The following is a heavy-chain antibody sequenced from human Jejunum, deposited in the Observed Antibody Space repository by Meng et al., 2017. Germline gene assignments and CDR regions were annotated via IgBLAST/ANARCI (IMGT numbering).Heavy chain of an antibody. CDR1: GNTSSDFS. J-gene: IGHJ1*01. CDR3: ATLRGQWLVPYFQH. Sequence: ASVKVSCKVSGNTSSDFSIHWVRQAPGKGLEWMGGYDSEDGEIIYAQKLKGRVTMTEDTSTDSAHLELKNLRTDDTAVYFCATLRGQWLVPYFQHWGQGTLVTVSS. D-gene: IGHD6-19*01. V-gene: IGHV1-24*01. CDR2: YDSEDGEI.